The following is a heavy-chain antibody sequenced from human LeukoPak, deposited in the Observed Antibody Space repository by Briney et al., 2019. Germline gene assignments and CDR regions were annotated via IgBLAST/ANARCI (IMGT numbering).Heavy chain of an antibody. CDR1: GYTFTSYG. CDR2: ISAYNGNT. Sequence: ASVKVSCKASGYTFTSYGISWVRQAPGQGLEWMGWISAYNGNTSYAQKLQGRVTMTTDTSMSTAYMELRSLRSDDTAVYYCARDRPMIVVVPSFDYWGQGTLVTVSS. CDR3: ARDRPMIVVVPSFDY. V-gene: IGHV1-18*01. J-gene: IGHJ4*02. D-gene: IGHD3-22*01.